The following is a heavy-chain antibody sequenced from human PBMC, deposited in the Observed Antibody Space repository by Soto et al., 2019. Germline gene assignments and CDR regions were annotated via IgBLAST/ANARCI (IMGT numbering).Heavy chain of an antibody. D-gene: IGHD3-9*01. V-gene: IGHV3-11*04. Sequence: PGGSLRLSCAASGFIFSDYYMSWIRQAPGKGLEWVSYISSSSSTIYYADSVKGRFTISRDNAKNSLYLQMNSLRDEDTAVYYCAREYYDILTGLNWFDPWGQGTLVTVSS. CDR3: AREYYDILTGLNWFDP. CDR2: ISSSSSTI. CDR1: GFIFSDYY. J-gene: IGHJ5*02.